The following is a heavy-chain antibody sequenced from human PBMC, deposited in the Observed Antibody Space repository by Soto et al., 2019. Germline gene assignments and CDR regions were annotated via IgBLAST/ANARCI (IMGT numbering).Heavy chain of an antibody. CDR2: INQDGSEK. Sequence: SGGSLRLSCAASGFTFSTYWMDWVRQTPGKGLEWVANINQDGSEKNYVDSVKGRFTIYRDNAKNSLYLQMSSLTAEDSALYYCSSSLNSWGQGTLVTVSS. CDR1: GFTFSTYW. J-gene: IGHJ4*02. CDR3: SSSLNS. V-gene: IGHV3-7*01.